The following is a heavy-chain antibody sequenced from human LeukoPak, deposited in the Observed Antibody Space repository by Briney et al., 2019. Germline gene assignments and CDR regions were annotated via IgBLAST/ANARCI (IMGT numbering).Heavy chain of an antibody. V-gene: IGHV4-59*01. CDR2: IYYSGST. J-gene: IGHJ5*02. D-gene: IGHD3-10*01. CDR3: AVHFGDRDNWFDP. CDR1: GGSISSYY. Sequence: ASETLSLTCTVSGGSISSYYWSWIRQPPGKGLEWIGYIYYSGSTNYNPSLKSRVTISVDTSKNQFSLKLSSVTAADTAVYYCAVHFGDRDNWFDPWCQGTLVTVSS.